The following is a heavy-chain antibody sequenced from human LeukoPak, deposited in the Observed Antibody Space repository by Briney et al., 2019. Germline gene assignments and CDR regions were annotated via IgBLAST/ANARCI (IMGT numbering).Heavy chain of an antibody. D-gene: IGHD5-18*01. J-gene: IGHJ4*02. CDR3: ARGSYGYMGFDY. CDR1: GYTFTGYY. Sequence: ASVKVSCKASGYTFTGYYLHWVRQAPGQGLGWMGWINPNSGGTNYAQKFQGRVTMTRDTSISTAYMELSRLRSDDTAVYYCARGSYGYMGFDYWGQGTLVTVSS. V-gene: IGHV1-2*02. CDR2: INPNSGGT.